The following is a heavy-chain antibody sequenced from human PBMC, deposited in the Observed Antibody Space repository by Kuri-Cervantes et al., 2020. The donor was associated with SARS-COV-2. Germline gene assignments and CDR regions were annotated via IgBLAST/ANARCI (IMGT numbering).Heavy chain of an antibody. Sequence: SVKVSCKASGGTFSSYAISWVRQAPGQGLEWMGGIIPIFGTANYAQKFQGRVTITTDESTSTAYMELRSLRSEDTAVYYCARVVTYYDFWSGYYTNAFDIWGQGTMVTVSS. CDR2: IIPIFGTA. D-gene: IGHD3-3*01. V-gene: IGHV1-69*05. CDR1: GGTFSSYA. CDR3: ARVVTYYDFWSGYYTNAFDI. J-gene: IGHJ3*02.